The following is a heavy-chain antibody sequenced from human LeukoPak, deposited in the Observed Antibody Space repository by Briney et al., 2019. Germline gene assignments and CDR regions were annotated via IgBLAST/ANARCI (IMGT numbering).Heavy chain of an antibody. CDR3: ARGSEKQQLVRGYY. J-gene: IGHJ4*02. D-gene: IGHD6-13*01. V-gene: IGHV3-48*03. CDR1: GFTFSSYE. CDR2: ISSSGSTI. Sequence: GGSLRLSCAASGFTFSSYEMNWVRQAPGKGLEWVSYISSSGSTIYYADSVKGRFTISRDNAKNSLYLQMNSLRAEDTAVYYCARGSEKQQLVRGYYWGQGTLVTVSS.